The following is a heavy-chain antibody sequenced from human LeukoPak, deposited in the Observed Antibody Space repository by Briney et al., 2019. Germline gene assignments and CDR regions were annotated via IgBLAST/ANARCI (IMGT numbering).Heavy chain of an antibody. Sequence: SETLSLTCTVSGGSISCSNYYWGWIRQPPGKGLEWIGSIYYSGSTYYNPSLKSRVTISVDTSKNQFSPKLSSVSAADTAVYYCARHPVLRYLGTWGQGTLVTVSS. CDR2: IYYSGST. CDR3: ARHPVLRYLGT. CDR1: GGSISCSNYY. J-gene: IGHJ4*02. D-gene: IGHD3-9*01. V-gene: IGHV4-39*01.